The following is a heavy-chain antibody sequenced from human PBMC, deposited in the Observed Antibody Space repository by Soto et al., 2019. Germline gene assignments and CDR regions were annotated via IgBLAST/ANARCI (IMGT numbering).Heavy chain of an antibody. D-gene: IGHD2-15*01. Sequence: QVQLVQSGAEVKKPGSSVKVSCKAPGGTFSTYAISWVRQAPGQGLEWMGGVIPIFGTPKYAQKFQGRVTVTAYESTSTGYMELRSLTSENTAVYYCARSQGGSSSLDIYYYYYYGMDVWGQGTKVTVSS. CDR3: ARSQGGSSSLDIYYYYYYGMDV. CDR2: VIPIFGTP. J-gene: IGHJ6*02. CDR1: GGTFSTYA. V-gene: IGHV1-69*01.